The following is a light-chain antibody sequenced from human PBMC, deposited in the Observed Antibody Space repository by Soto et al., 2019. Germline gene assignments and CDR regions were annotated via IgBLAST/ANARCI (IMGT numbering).Light chain of an antibody. V-gene: IGLV1-40*01. CDR2: GNS. CDR1: SSNIGAGYD. CDR3: QSYDNSLTGNYV. Sequence: QSLLTHPPSLSGAPGQRVTISCTGSSSNIGAGYDVHWYQQLPRTAPKLLIYGNSNRPSGVPERFSGSKSGTSASLAITGLQAEDEADYYCQSYDNSLTGNYVFGTGTKVTVL. J-gene: IGLJ1*01.